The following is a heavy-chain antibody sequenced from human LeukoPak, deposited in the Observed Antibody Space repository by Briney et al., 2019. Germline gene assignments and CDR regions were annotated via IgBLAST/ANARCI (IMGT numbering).Heavy chain of an antibody. CDR2: IWYDGSKK. CDR1: GFSLSSYG. V-gene: IGHV3-33*01. D-gene: IGHD3-16*01. Sequence: GGSLRLSCAASGFSLSSYGMLWVRQAPGKGLEWVAVIWYDGSKKYYADSVKGRFTISRDNSNNTLYLQMNSLRVEDTAVYYCARGGPELPLDYWGQGTLVTVSS. J-gene: IGHJ4*02. CDR3: ARGGPELPLDY.